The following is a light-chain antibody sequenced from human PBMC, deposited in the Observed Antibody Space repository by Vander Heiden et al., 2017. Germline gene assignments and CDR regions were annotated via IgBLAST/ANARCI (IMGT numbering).Light chain of an antibody. J-gene: IGLJ2*01. V-gene: IGLV3-1*01. CDR3: QAWDSSIAV. Sequence: SYELTQPPSVSMPPGQTARITCPGDTLGNKYVCWYQQRSGQSPVLVIYQDNKRPSGIPERFSGSNSGNTATLTISGTQAVDEAEYYCQAWDSSIAVFGGGTKLTVL. CDR2: QDN. CDR1: TLGNKY.